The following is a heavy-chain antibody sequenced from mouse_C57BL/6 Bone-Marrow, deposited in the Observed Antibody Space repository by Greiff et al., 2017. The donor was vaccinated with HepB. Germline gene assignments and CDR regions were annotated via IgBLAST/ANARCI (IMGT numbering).Heavy chain of an antibody. V-gene: IGHV1-42*01. Sequence: EVQLQQSGPELVKPGASVKISCKASGYSFTGYYMNWVKQSPEKSLEWIGEINPSTGGTTYNQKFKAKATLTVDKSSSTAYMQLKSLTSEDSAVYYCARRSSSYYYWYFDVWGTGTTVTVSS. CDR2: INPSTGGT. CDR3: ARRSSSYYYWYFDV. CDR1: GYSFTGYY. J-gene: IGHJ1*03. D-gene: IGHD1-1*01.